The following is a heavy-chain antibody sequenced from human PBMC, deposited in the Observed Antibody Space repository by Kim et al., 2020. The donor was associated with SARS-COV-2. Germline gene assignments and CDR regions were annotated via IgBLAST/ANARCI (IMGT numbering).Heavy chain of an antibody. J-gene: IGHJ5*02. CDR3: ARDYGGNSELWFDP. CDR2: IYYSGST. V-gene: IGHV4-31*03. CDR1: GGSISSGGYY. Sequence: SETLSLTCTVSGGSISSGGYYWSWIRQHPGKGLEWIGYIYYSGSTYYNPSLKSRVTISVDTSKNQFSLKLSSVTAAVTAVDYCARDYGGNSELWFDPWGQGTLVTVSS. D-gene: IGHD4-17*01.